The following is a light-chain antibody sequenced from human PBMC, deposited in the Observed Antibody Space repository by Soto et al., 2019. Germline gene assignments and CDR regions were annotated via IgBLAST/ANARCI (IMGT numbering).Light chain of an antibody. V-gene: IGLV2-14*01. Sequence: ALTQPASVSGSPGQSITISCTGTSSDVGGYNYVSWYQQHPGKAPKLMIYEVSNRPSGVSNRFSGSKSGNTASLTISGLQAEDEADYYCSSYTSSSSYVFGTGTKVTV. CDR1: SSDVGGYNY. CDR2: EVS. CDR3: SSYTSSSSYV. J-gene: IGLJ1*01.